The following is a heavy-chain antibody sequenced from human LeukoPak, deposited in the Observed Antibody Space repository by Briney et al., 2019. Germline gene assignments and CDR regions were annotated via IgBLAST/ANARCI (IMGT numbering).Heavy chain of an antibody. CDR1: GFTVSSNY. CDR3: ARAWTGYCSGGSCYGYYFDY. CDR2: IYSGGST. V-gene: IGHV3-66*01. J-gene: IGHJ4*02. D-gene: IGHD2-15*01. Sequence: GGSLRLSCAASGFTVSSNYMSWVRQAPGKGLEWVSVIYSGGSTNYADSVKGRFTISRDNSKNTLYLQMNSLRAEDTAVYYCARAWTGYCSGGSCYGYYFDYWGQGTLVTVSS.